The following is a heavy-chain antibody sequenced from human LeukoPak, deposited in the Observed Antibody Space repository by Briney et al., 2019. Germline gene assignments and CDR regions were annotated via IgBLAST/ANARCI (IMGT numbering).Heavy chain of an antibody. Sequence: PGGSLRLSCTASGFIFSTYSMNWVRQAPGKGLEWVSYILGSSSNIYYADSVKGRFTISRDNAKNSLYLQMDSLRAEEKAVYYCATDCPGTAAFDYWGQGTLVTVSS. CDR1: GFIFSTYS. J-gene: IGHJ4*02. D-gene: IGHD1-14*01. V-gene: IGHV3-48*04. CDR3: ATDCPGTAAFDY. CDR2: ILGSSSNI.